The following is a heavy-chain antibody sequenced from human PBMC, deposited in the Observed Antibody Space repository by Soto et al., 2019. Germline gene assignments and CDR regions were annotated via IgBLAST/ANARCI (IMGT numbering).Heavy chain of an antibody. CDR1: DGSISGGTYY. D-gene: IGHD2-21*01. CDR2: IYFSGST. Sequence: SETLSLTCXVSDGSISGGTYYWSWIRQPPGQGLEWIGYIYFSGSTYYNPSLKSRVIISVDTSKNQFSLRLSSVTAADTAVYYCARGDWPTQMDVWGQGTTVTVSS. V-gene: IGHV4-31*03. CDR3: ARGDWPTQMDV. J-gene: IGHJ6*02.